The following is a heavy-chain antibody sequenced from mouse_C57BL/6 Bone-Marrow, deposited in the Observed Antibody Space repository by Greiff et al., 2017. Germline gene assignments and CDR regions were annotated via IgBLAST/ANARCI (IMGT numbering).Heavy chain of an antibody. CDR3: TPYYIDY. Sequence: VQLQQSGAELVRPGASVKLSCTASGFNIKDDHMHWVKQRPEQGLEWIGWIDPENGDTEYASKFQGKATITADTSSNTAYLQLSSLASEDTAVYYFTPYYIDYWGQGTTLTVSS. V-gene: IGHV14-4*01. CDR1: GFNIKDDH. J-gene: IGHJ2*01. CDR2: IDPENGDT.